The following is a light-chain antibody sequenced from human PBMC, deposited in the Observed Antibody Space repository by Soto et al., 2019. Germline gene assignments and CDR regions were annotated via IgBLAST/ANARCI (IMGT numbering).Light chain of an antibody. CDR3: QPYYSYAGHT. J-gene: IGKJ2*01. CDR2: KAS. Sequence: DIQMTQSPSTLSASVGDRVTITCRASQGISNWLAWYQQKPGKAPRLLIYKASSLESGVPSRFSGSGSGTEFTLTISSLQPDDFATYYCQPYYSYAGHTFGQGTKVDIK. CDR1: QGISNW. V-gene: IGKV1-5*03.